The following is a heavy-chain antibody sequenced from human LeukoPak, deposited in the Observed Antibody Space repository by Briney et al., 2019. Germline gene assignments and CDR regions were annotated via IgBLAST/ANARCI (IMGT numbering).Heavy chain of an antibody. CDR1: GGSISSYY. Sequence: KPSETLSLTCTVCGGSISSYYWSWIRRPPGEGREWFGYIYYSGNTNYNPSLKSRVTISLDTSKNQFSLKLRSLTVGATGVYYCARGEYQLSSFHYWGQGPLVPVSS. CDR2: IYYSGNT. CDR3: ARGEYQLSSFHY. J-gene: IGHJ4*02. V-gene: IGHV4-59*12. D-gene: IGHD2-2*01.